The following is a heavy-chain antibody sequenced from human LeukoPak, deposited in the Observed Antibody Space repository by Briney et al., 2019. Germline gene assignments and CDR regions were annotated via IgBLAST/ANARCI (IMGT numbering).Heavy chain of an antibody. CDR3: ASTPRFYDMDV. CDR2: IISYNACT. J-gene: IGHJ6*02. V-gene: IGHV1-18*01. Sequence: ASVTVSCKASTYTFTNYGISWVRQAPGQGLEWMGWIISYNACTNYAQKFQGRVTMTTDTSTRTAYMELRSLRSDDAAIYYCASTPRFYDMDVWGQGTTVTVSS. CDR1: TYTFTNYG.